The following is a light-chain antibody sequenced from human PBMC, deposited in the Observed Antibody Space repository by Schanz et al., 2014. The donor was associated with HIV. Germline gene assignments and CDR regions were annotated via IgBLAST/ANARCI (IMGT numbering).Light chain of an antibody. CDR2: DND. V-gene: IGLV6-57*04. CDR1: SGTIASDY. J-gene: IGLJ3*02. CDR3: QSYDNNNPRV. Sequence: NFMLTQPHSVSESPGNTVTISCTRSSGTIASDYVQWYQQRPGSAPTIVIYDNDQRPSGVPNRFSGSIDSSSNSASLTISGLKTEDEADYYCQSYDNNNPRVFGGGTKLTVL.